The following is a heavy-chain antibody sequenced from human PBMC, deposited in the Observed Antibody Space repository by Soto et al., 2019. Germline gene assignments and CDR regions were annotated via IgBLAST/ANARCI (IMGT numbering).Heavy chain of an antibody. CDR3: ARDGGCTNGVCFSWFDP. CDR2: INHSGST. J-gene: IGHJ5*02. Sequence: SETLSLTCAVYGGSFSGYYWSWIRQPPGKGLEWIGEINHSGSTNYNPSLKSRVTISVDTSKNQFSLKLSSVTAADTAVYYCARDGGCTNGVCFSWFDPWGQGTLVTVSS. D-gene: IGHD2-8*01. CDR1: GGSFSGYY. V-gene: IGHV4-34*01.